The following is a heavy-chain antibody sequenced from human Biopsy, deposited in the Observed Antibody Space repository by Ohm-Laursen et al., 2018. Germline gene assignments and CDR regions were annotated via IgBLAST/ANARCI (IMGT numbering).Heavy chain of an antibody. CDR1: GDSVSNNDAA. Sequence: QTLSLTCAISGDSVSNNDAAWNWIRQSPSRGLEWLGRTYYRSKWYKDYAVFVKSRITINPDTSKNQFSLQLNSVTPEDTAVYYCARETPTGIPFNWFDPWGQGSLVTVSS. V-gene: IGHV6-1*01. D-gene: IGHD1-1*01. J-gene: IGHJ5*02. CDR2: TYYRSKWYK. CDR3: ARETPTGIPFNWFDP.